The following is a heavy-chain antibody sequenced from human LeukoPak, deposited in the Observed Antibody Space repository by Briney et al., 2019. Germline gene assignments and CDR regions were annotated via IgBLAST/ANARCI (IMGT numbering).Heavy chain of an antibody. CDR2: INYEGSTT. D-gene: IGHD4-23*01. J-gene: IGHJ4*02. V-gene: IGHV3-74*01. CDR1: GFTFSSYS. CDR3: ATSSYGGNFGLFDY. Sequence: PGGSLRLSCAASGFTFSSYSMNWVRQAPGKGLVWVSRINYEGSTTSYADSVKGRFTISRDNAKNTLYLQMNSLRAEDTSVYYCATSSYGGNFGLFDYWGQGILVTVSS.